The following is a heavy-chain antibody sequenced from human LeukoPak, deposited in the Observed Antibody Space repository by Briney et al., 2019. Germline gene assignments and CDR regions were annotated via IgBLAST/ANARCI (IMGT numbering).Heavy chain of an antibody. CDR3: ARDRAETNFYDILTGDI. D-gene: IGHD3-9*01. J-gene: IGHJ4*02. Sequence: ASVKVSCKASGGTFSSYAISWVRQAPGQGLEWMGGIIPIFGTANYAQKFQGRVTITADESTSTAYMELRSLRSDDTAVYYCARDRAETNFYDILTGDIWGQGTLVTVSS. V-gene: IGHV1-69*13. CDR1: GGTFSSYA. CDR2: IIPIFGTA.